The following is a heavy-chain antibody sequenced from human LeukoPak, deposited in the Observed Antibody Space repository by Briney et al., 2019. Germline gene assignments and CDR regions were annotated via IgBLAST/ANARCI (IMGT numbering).Heavy chain of an antibody. V-gene: IGHV4-59*01. CDR3: ARKCTDGSCYSH. CDR1: GDSISNYY. Sequence: KPSETLSLTCSVSGDSISNYYWGWIRQAPGKGLEWNGYIYYSGSTNCNPSLKSRVTMSVDTSKNQFSLKLSSVIDADTAMYYCARKCTDGSCYSHWGQGTLVTVSS. CDR2: IYYSGST. J-gene: IGHJ4*02. D-gene: IGHD2-15*01.